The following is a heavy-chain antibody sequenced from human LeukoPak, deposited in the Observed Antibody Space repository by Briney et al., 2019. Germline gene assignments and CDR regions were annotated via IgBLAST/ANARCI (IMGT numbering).Heavy chain of an antibody. Sequence: PSETLSLTCAVYGGSFSGYYWRWIRQPPGKGLEWIGEINHSGSTNYNPSLKSRVTISVDTSKNQFSLKLSSVTAADTAVYYCARVGYDSSGYYFDYWGQGTLVTVSS. CDR1: GGSFSGYY. CDR3: ARVGYDSSGYYFDY. D-gene: IGHD3-22*01. CDR2: INHSGST. J-gene: IGHJ4*02. V-gene: IGHV4-34*01.